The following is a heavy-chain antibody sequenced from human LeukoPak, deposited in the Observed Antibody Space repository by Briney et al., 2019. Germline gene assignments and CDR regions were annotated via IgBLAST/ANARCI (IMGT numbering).Heavy chain of an antibody. V-gene: IGHV4-59*01. J-gene: IGHJ4*02. CDR3: VSGNSKMHFDY. CDR2: IYYTGST. Sequence: SETLSLTCTVSGGSISSYYWSWIRQPPGKGLEWIGYIYYTGSTNYNPSLQSQVTISVDRSKNQFSLKLSSLTAADTAVYYCVSGNSKMHFDYWGRGTLVTVSS. CDR1: GGSISSYY. D-gene: IGHD4-23*01.